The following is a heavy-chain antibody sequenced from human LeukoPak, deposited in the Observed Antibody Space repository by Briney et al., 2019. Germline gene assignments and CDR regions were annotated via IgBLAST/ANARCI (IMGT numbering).Heavy chain of an antibody. CDR2: IGSSSSHT. CDR1: GFTFRDYY. CDR3: ARDGYYYDSSGSPWAFDI. J-gene: IGHJ3*02. V-gene: IGHV3-11*06. Sequence: GGSLRLSCAASGFTFRDYYMSWIRQAPGKGLEWVSFIGSSSSHTNYADSVKGRFTISRDNAKNSLYLQMDSLRAEDTAVYYCARDGYYYDSSGSPWAFDIWGQGTMVTVSS. D-gene: IGHD3-22*01.